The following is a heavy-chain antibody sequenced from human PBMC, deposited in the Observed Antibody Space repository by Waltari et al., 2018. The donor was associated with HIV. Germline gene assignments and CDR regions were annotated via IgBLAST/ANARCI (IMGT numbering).Heavy chain of an antibody. V-gene: IGHV3-30*18. J-gene: IGHJ4*02. CDR3: AKEEDFTIFGVHYYPFDY. D-gene: IGHD3-3*01. CDR1: GFSFETTA. CDR2: VSYDGGKE. Sequence: QVQLVASGGGVVQPGRSLRLSCAASGFSFETTAMHWVRQAPGKGLECVAFVSYDGGKEQYADSVRGRFTISRDTSKNTSYLELGSLRGDDTAVYYGAKEEDFTIFGVHYYPFDYWGQGTLVTVSS.